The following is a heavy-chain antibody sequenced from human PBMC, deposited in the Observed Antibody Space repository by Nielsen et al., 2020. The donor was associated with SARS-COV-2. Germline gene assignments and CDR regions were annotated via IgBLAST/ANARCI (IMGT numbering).Heavy chain of an antibody. D-gene: IGHD1-1*01. CDR2: ISGGGGST. CDR3: AKEDRTTWMGFDY. V-gene: IGHV3-23*01. CDR1: GFTFSNYA. J-gene: IGHJ4*02. Sequence: GGSLRLSCAASGFTFSNYAMNWVRQAPGKGLEWVSVISGGGGSTYYADSVKGRFTISRDNSKNTLYLQMNSLRAEDTALYYCAKEDRTTWMGFDYWGQGTLVTVSS.